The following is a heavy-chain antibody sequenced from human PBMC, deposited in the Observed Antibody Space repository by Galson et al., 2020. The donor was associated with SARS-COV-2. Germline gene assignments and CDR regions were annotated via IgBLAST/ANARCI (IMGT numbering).Heavy chain of an antibody. D-gene: IGHD5-12*01. CDR1: GFTFDDYA. CDR2: ISWNSGSI. V-gene: IGHV3-9*01. J-gene: IGHJ4*02. CDR3: AKDQGRDGYNFDY. Sequence: GGSLRLSCAASGFTFDDYAMHWVRQAPGKGLEWVSGISWNSGSIGYADSVKGRFTISRDNAKNSLYLQMNSLRAEDTALYYCAKDQGRDGYNFDYWGQGTLVTVSS.